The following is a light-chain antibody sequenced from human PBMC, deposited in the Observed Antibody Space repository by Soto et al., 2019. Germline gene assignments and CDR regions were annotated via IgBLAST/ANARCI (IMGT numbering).Light chain of an antibody. J-gene: IGKJ4*01. CDR3: QQYDNLPRLT. CDR2: GAS. V-gene: IGKV1-33*01. Sequence: EIQMTQSPSSLSASVGDRVTITCQASQDISSYLNWYQQKPGKAPKLLIYGASNLETGVPPRFSGSGSGTDFTFTISSLQPEDIATYYCQQYDNLPRLTFGGGTKVDIK. CDR1: QDISSY.